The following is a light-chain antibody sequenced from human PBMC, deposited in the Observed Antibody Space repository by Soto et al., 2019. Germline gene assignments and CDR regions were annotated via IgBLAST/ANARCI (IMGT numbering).Light chain of an antibody. CDR3: QQRNYWPGT. CDR1: QSISSS. CDR2: DAS. J-gene: IGKJ1*01. Sequence: IVLTQSPATLSLSPGERATLSCRASQSISSSLAWYQQKPGQAPRLLIYDASKRATGIPARFSGSGSGTDFTLTISSLEHEDFAVYYCQQRNYWPGTFGQGTKVEIK. V-gene: IGKV3-11*01.